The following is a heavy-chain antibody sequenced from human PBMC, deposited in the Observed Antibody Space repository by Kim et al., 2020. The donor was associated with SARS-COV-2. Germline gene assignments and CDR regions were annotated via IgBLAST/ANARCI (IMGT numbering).Heavy chain of an antibody. CDR1: GGSFSGYY. J-gene: IGHJ4*02. CDR3: ARGSCSGGSCYDY. D-gene: IGHD2-15*01. Sequence: SETLSLTCAVYGGSFSGYYWSWIRQPPGKGLEWIGEINHSGSTNYNPSLKSRVTISVDTSKNQFSLKLSPVTAADTAVYYCARGSCSGGSCYDYWGQGTLVTVSS. V-gene: IGHV4-34*01. CDR2: INHSGST.